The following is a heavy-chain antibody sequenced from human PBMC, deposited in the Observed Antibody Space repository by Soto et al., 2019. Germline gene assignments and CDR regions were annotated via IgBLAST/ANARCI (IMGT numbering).Heavy chain of an antibody. D-gene: IGHD5-18*01. CDR1: GFTFSSYG. CDR2: ISYDGSNK. J-gene: IGHJ6*02. Sequence: QVQLVESGGGVVQPGRSLRLSCAASGFTFSSYGMHWVRQAPGKGLEWVAVISYDGSNKYYADSVKGRFTISSDNSKNTLYLQRNSLRAEETAVYYCAREVDTAMANLCYYYGMDVWGQGTTVTVSS. CDR3: AREVDTAMANLCYYYGMDV. V-gene: IGHV3-30*03.